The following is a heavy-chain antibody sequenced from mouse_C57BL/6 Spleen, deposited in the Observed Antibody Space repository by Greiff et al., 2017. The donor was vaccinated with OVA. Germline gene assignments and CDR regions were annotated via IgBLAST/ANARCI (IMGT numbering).Heavy chain of an antibody. CDR3: ASAGADDYDGAWFAY. CDR1: GYTFTSYT. CDR2: INPSSGYT. Sequence: QVQLQQSGAELARPGASVKMSCKASGYTFTSYTMHWVKQRPGQGLEWIGYINPSSGYTKYNQKFKDKATLTADKSSSTAYMQLSSLTSEDSAVYYCASAGADDYDGAWFAYWGQGTLVTVSA. V-gene: IGHV1-4*01. J-gene: IGHJ3*01. D-gene: IGHD2-4*01.